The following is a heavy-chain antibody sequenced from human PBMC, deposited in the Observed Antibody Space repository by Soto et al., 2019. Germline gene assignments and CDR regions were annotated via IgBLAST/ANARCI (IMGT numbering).Heavy chain of an antibody. V-gene: IGHV4-4*07. J-gene: IGHJ5*02. CDR3: VRDGTKTLRDWFDP. D-gene: IGHD1-1*01. Sequence: ETLSLTCTVSGASISGFYWSWIRKSAGKGLEWIGRIYATGTTDYNPSLKSRVMMSVDTSKKQFSLKLRSVTAADTAVYYCVRDGTKTLRDWFDPWGQGISVTVSS. CDR1: GASISGFY. CDR2: IYATGTT.